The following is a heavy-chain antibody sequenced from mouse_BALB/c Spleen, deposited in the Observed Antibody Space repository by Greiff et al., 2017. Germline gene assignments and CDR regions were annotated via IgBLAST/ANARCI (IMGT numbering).Heavy chain of an antibody. Sequence: QVQLQQPGAELVKPGASVKLSCTASGYTFTSYNMHWVQQTPGQGLEWIGAIYPGNGDTSYNQKFKGKATLTADKSSSTAYMQLSSLTSEDAAVYYCASRHDGYYTSHLDDWGQGTTLTVAA. CDR1: GYTFTSYN. V-gene: IGHV1-12*01. D-gene: IGHD2-3*01. CDR2: IYPGNGDT. CDR3: ASRHDGYYTSHLDD. J-gene: IGHJ2*01.